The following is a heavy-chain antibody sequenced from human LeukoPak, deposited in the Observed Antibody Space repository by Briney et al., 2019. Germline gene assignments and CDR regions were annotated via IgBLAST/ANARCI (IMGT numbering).Heavy chain of an antibody. CDR1: GGSISTYY. CDR3: ARAPSADLYFDC. Sequence: PPETLSLTCTVSGGSISTYYWSWIRQPAGKGLEWIGRIYTSVSTSYNPSLKSRVTLSVDTSKNQFSLKVTSVTAADTAVYYCARAPSADLYFDCWGQGTLVTDSS. J-gene: IGHJ4*02. V-gene: IGHV4-4*07. CDR2: IYTSVST.